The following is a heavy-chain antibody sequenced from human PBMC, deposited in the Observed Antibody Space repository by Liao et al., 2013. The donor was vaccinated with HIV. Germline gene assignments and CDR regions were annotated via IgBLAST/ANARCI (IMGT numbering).Heavy chain of an antibody. V-gene: IGHV4-4*07. Sequence: QVQLQESGPGVVKPSETLSLTCSVTGASMTGYFWSWIRQPAGKTLEWLGRLYISGTTAYNPSLQSRVTMSVDTSKNQFSLKMTSVTAADTAMYFCARVRLGSLDAFDIWGQGTKVTVSS. CDR1: GASMTGYF. J-gene: IGHJ3*02. CDR2: LYISGTT. CDR3: ARVRLGSLDAFDI. D-gene: IGHD1-26*01.